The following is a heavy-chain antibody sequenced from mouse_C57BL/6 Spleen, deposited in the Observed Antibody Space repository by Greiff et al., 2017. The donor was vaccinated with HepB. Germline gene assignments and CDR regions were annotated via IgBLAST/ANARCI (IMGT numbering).Heavy chain of an antibody. D-gene: IGHD2-5*01. CDR1: GYSITSGYY. CDR3: ARAAQSNGFAY. V-gene: IGHV3-6*01. J-gene: IGHJ3*01. CDR2: ISYDGSN. Sequence: EVQLVESGPGLVKPSQSLSLTCSVTGYSITSGYYWNWIRQFPGNKLEWMGYISYDGSNNYNPSLKNRISITRDTSKNQFFLKLNSVTTEDTATYYCARAAQSNGFAYWGQGTLVTVSA.